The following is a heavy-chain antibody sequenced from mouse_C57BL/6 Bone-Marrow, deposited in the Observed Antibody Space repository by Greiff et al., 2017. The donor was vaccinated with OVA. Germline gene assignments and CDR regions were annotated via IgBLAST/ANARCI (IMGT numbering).Heavy chain of an antibody. V-gene: IGHV10-1*01. CDR3: VRDSTTVVGWYFDV. J-gene: IGHJ1*03. CDR2: IRSKSNNYAT. Sequence: EVMLVESGGGLVQPKGSLKLSCAASGFSFNTYAMNWVRQAPGKGLEWVARIRSKSNNYATYYADSVKDRFTISRDDSESMLYLQMNNLKTEDTAMYYCVRDSTTVVGWYFDVWGTGTTVTVSS. D-gene: IGHD1-1*01. CDR1: GFSFNTYA.